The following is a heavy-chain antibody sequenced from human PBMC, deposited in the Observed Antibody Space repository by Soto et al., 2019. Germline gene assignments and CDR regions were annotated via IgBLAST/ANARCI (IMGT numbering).Heavy chain of an antibody. CDR3: ERGPFCGDDCYFDV. V-gene: IGHV4-4*07. CDR2: IYISGTT. Sequence: SETLSLTCTVAGGSISGFYWSLVRQPAGKGLECIWRIYISGTTKYNPSLRNRVTMSVDTSTDQYSLNLASMTAADTAVYFCERGPFCGDDCYFDVWGKGTKVTASS. CDR1: GGSISGFY. J-gene: IGHJ6*04. D-gene: IGHD2-21*02.